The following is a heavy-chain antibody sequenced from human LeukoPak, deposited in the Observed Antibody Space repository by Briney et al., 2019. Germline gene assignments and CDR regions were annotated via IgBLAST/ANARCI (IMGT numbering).Heavy chain of an antibody. CDR2: ISFDGSKR. V-gene: IGHV3-30*18. Sequence: GGYLRLSCPASAFTLRIYGMHWVRQAPGKGLEWVVFISFDGSKRYFTDSVKGRFTISRDNSENTLLLQLDSLRTEDTAVYYCAKGLRWFGNFYFNYFEHWGQGTLVTVSS. D-gene: IGHD3-10*01. CDR3: AKGLRWFGNFYFNYFEH. J-gene: IGHJ4*02. CDR1: AFTLRIYG.